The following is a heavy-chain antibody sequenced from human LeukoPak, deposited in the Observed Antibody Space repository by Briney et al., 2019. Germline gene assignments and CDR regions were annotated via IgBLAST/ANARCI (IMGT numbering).Heavy chain of an antibody. V-gene: IGHV3-23*01. CDR3: AKIRGDSTGWVLDY. Sequence: PGGSLRLSCATSGFTFSSFGMSWVRQAPGKGLEWVSAIGGSGDTTFYSDSVRGRFTISRDNSKDTLYLQMNSLTADDTAVYFCAKIRGDSTGWVLDYWGRGILAAVSS. CDR1: GFTFSSFG. CDR2: IGGSGDTT. J-gene: IGHJ4*02. D-gene: IGHD3-22*01.